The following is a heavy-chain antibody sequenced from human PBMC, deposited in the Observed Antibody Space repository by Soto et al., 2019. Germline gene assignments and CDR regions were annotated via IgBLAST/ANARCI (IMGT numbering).Heavy chain of an antibody. CDR3: ARDGYFYDSSGYYYLDYYYGMDV. CDR1: GGSVSSGSYY. CDR2: IYYIGST. D-gene: IGHD3-22*01. J-gene: IGHJ6*02. V-gene: IGHV4-61*01. Sequence: SETLSLTCTVSGGSVSSGSYYXSWIRXXXGXGLXXXXYIYYIGSTNYNPSLKSRVTISVDTSKNQFSLKLSSVTAAVTAVYYCARDGYFYDSSGYYYLDYYYGMDVWGQGTTVTVSS.